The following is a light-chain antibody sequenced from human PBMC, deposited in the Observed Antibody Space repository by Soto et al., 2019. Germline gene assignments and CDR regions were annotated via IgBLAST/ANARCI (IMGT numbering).Light chain of an antibody. CDR2: EVT. Sequence: SALTQPASVSGSPGQSITISCTGISSDIGTYNYVSWYQQHPGKAPKIIIYEVTNRPSGVSDRFSGSKSANAASLTISGLQAEDEADYYCSSYSTSSNLYVFGGGTKVTVL. CDR3: SSYSTSSNLYV. V-gene: IGLV2-14*01. J-gene: IGLJ1*01. CDR1: SSDIGTYNY.